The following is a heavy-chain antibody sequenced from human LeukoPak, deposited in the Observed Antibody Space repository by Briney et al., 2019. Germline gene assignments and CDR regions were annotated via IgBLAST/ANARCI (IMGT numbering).Heavy chain of an antibody. Sequence: GGSLRLSCAASGFTLSNYVMHWVRQAPGKGLEWVSVIYSGGSTYYADSVKGRFTISRDNSKNTLYLQMNSLRAEDTAVYYRARESRYYGSGSSHDAFDIWGQGTMVTVSS. D-gene: IGHD3-10*01. J-gene: IGHJ3*02. CDR2: IYSGGST. V-gene: IGHV3-66*01. CDR1: GFTLSNYV. CDR3: ARESRYYGSGSSHDAFDI.